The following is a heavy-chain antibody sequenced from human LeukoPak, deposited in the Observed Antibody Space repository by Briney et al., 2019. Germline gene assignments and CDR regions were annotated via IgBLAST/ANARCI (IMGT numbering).Heavy chain of an antibody. CDR2: IYYSGAT. CDR1: GGSISISSDY. J-gene: IGHJ4*02. Sequence: SETLSLTCTVFGGSISISSDYWGWIRQPPGKGLEWIGDIYYSGATNYNLSLKSRVTMSVDTSKNQFSLKLNSATAADTAVYYCARRLSTRSYYLDDWGQGTLVTVSS. D-gene: IGHD2/OR15-2a*01. CDR3: ARRLSTRSYYLDD. V-gene: IGHV4-39*01.